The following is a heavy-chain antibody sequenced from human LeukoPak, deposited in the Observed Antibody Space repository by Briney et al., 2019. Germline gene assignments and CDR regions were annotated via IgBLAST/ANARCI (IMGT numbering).Heavy chain of an antibody. Sequence: ASVKVSCRASGYTFTSYDINWVRQATGQGLEWMGWMNPNNDNTGYAQKFQGRVTMTRNTSISTAYMELISLRSEDTAVHYCARDSGGGTYDFSDWGQGTLVTVSS. CDR2: MNPNNDNT. D-gene: IGHD3-3*01. CDR3: ARDSGGGTYDFSD. J-gene: IGHJ4*02. CDR1: GYTFTSYD. V-gene: IGHV1-8*01.